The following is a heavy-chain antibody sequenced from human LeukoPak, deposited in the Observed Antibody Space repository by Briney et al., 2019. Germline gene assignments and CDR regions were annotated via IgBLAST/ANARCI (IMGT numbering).Heavy chain of an antibody. V-gene: IGHV4-34*01. CDR2: IYYSGST. J-gene: IGHJ3*02. D-gene: IGHD6-13*01. Sequence: PSETLSLTCAVYGGSFSGYYWSWIRQPPGKGLEWIGSIYYSGSTYYNPSLKSRVTISVDKSKNQFSLKLSSVTAADTAVYYCASLIAAAELGAFDIWGQGTMVTVSS. CDR3: ASLIAAAELGAFDI. CDR1: GGSFSGYY.